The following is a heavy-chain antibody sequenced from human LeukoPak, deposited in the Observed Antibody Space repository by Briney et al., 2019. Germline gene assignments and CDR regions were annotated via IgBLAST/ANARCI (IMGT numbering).Heavy chain of an antibody. D-gene: IGHD6-13*01. J-gene: IGHJ5*02. CDR2: IYTSGST. V-gene: IGHV4-61*02. Sequence: TLSLTCTVSGGSISSSSYYWSWIRQPAGKGLEWIGRIYTSGSTNYNPSLKSRVTMSVDTSKNQFSLKLTSVTAADTAVYYCAARLTAAGSFDPWGQGTLVTVSS. CDR3: AARLTAAGSFDP. CDR1: GGSISSSSYY.